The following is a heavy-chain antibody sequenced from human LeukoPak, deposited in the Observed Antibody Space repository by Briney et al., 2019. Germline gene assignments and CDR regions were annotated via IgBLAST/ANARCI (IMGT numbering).Heavy chain of an antibody. CDR2: IIPIFGTA. D-gene: IGHD3-22*01. V-gene: IGHV1-69*01. Sequence: SVKVSCKASGGTFSSYAISWVRQAPGQGLEWMGGIIPIFGTANYAQKFQGRVTITADESTSTAYMELSSLRSEDTAVYYCARDGEYYYDSSGYYERAAFDIWGQGTMVTVSS. CDR3: ARDGEYYYDSSGYYERAAFDI. CDR1: GGTFSSYA. J-gene: IGHJ3*02.